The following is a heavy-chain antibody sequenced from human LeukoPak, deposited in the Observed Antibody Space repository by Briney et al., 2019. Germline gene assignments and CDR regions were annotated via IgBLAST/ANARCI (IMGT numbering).Heavy chain of an antibody. Sequence: ASVKVSCKASGYTFTDYYIHWVRQAPGQGLEWMGWINPNSGGTNYAQKFQGRVTMTRDTSISTAYMDLSRLTSDDTAVYYCARGDQEMVVGDWFDPWGQGTLVTVSS. V-gene: IGHV1-2*02. J-gene: IGHJ5*02. D-gene: IGHD5-24*01. CDR2: INPNSGGT. CDR1: GYTFTDYY. CDR3: ARGDQEMVVGDWFDP.